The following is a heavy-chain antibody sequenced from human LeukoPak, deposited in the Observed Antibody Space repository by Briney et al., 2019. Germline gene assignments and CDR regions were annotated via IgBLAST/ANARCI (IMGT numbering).Heavy chain of an antibody. J-gene: IGHJ3*02. Sequence: GGSLRLSCAASGFTFSSYGMHWVRQAPGKGLEWVAVISYDGSNKYYADSVKGRFTISRDNSKNTLYLQMNSLRAEDTAVYYCAKDAGAMAAYYYDSSGYLDAFDIWGQGTMVTVSS. CDR2: ISYDGSNK. D-gene: IGHD3-22*01. V-gene: IGHV3-30*12. CDR3: AKDAGAMAAYYYDSSGYLDAFDI. CDR1: GFTFSSYG.